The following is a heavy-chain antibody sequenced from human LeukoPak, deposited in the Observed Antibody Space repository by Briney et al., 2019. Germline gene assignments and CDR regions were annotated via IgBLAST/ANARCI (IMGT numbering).Heavy chain of an antibody. CDR2: IYYSGST. CDR3: ARPNGGN. D-gene: IGHD3-16*01. CDR1: GGSISSTNEY. Sequence: PSETLSLTCTVSGGSISSTNEYWGWIRQPPGKGLEWIGSIYYSGSTYYNQSLKSRVTISVDTSKKQFSLKLSSVTAADTAVYYCARPNGGNWGQGTLVTVSS. J-gene: IGHJ4*02. V-gene: IGHV4-39*01.